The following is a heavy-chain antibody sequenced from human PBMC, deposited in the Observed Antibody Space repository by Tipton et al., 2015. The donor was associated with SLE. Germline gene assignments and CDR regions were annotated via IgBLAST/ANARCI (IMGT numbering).Heavy chain of an antibody. D-gene: IGHD6-6*01. J-gene: IGHJ4*02. V-gene: IGHV4-38-2*02. CDR3: ATPYSSSSGKFDY. CDR2: IYHSGST. CDR1: GSSISSAYY. Sequence: TLSLTCTVSGSSISSAYYWGWIRQTPGKGLEWIGNIYHSGSTYYNPSLKSRVTISTGTSKNQLSLTVNSVTAADTAVYYCATPYSSSSGKFDYWGQGALVTVSS.